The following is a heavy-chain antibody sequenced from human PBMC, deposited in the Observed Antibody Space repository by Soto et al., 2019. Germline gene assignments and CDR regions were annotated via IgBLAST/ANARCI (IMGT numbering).Heavy chain of an antibody. D-gene: IGHD1-7*01. V-gene: IGHV4-61*01. CDR2: IYYSGST. CDR1: GGSISSNIYY. J-gene: IGHJ4*02. CDR3: ARRYGTTFDF. Sequence: SETLSLTCTVSGGSISSNIYYWSWIRQPPGKGLEWIGYIYYSGSTNYSPSLKSRVTISVDTSKNQFSLKLSSVTAADTAVYYCARRYGTTFDFWGQGTLVPVSS.